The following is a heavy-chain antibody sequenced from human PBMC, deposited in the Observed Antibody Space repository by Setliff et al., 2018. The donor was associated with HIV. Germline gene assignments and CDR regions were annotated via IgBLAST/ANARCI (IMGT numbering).Heavy chain of an antibody. CDR1: GYSFTKYG. J-gene: IGHJ4*02. CDR2: INAANGDT. V-gene: IGHV7-4-1*02. CDR3: ARVGSYWSTFDY. D-gene: IGHD1-26*01. Sequence: GASVKVSCKASGYSFTKYGIQWVRQAPGQRLEWMGLINAANGDTKYSQKFQAFKGRLVFSLDTSVSTAYLQINSLKAEDTAMYYCARVGSYWSTFDYWGQGALVTVSS.